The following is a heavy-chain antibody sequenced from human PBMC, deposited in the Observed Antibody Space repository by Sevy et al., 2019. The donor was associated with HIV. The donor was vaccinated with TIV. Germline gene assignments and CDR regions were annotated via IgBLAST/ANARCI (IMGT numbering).Heavy chain of an antibody. Sequence: GGSLRLSCAASGFTFSSYGMHWVRQAPGKGLEWVAVISYDGSNKYYAYSVKGRFTISRDNSKNTLYLQMNSLRAEDTAVYYCAKANMVRGSVAFDIWGQGTMVTVSS. J-gene: IGHJ3*02. CDR2: ISYDGSNK. V-gene: IGHV3-30*18. D-gene: IGHD3-10*01. CDR3: AKANMVRGSVAFDI. CDR1: GFTFSSYG.